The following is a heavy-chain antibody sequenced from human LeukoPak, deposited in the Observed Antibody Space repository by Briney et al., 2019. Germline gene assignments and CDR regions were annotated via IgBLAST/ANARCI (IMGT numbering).Heavy chain of an antibody. CDR2: INAGNGNT. CDR3: ARGPARGGYNWFDP. V-gene: IGHV1-3*03. D-gene: IGHD2-2*01. J-gene: IGHJ5*02. Sequence: GASVKVSCKASGYTFTSYAMHWVRQAPGQRLEWMGWINAGNGNTKYSQEFQGRVTITRDTSASTAYMELSSLRSEDMAVYYCARGPARGGYNWFDPWGQGTLVTVSS. CDR1: GYTFTSYA.